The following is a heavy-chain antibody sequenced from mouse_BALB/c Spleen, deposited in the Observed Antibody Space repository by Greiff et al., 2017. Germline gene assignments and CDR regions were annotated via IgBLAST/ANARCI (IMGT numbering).Heavy chain of an antibody. CDR2: IYPGNGDT. CDR3: AREYGNFYWYFDV. J-gene: IGHJ1*01. D-gene: IGHD2-10*02. Sequence: QVQLQQPGAELVKPGASVKMSCKASGYTFTSYNMHWVKQTPGQGLEWIGAIYPGNGDTSYNQKFKGKATLTADKSSSTAYMQLSSLTSEDSAVYYCAREYGNFYWYFDVWGAGTTVTVSS. CDR1: GYTFTSYN. V-gene: IGHV1-12*01.